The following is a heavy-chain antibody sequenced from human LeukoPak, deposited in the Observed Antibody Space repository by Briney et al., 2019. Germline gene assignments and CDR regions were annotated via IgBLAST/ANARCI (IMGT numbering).Heavy chain of an antibody. CDR1: GFTFSSYG. CDR3: ARDYGLAVAGREYTWFDP. CDR2: IWHDGSNK. V-gene: IGHV3-33*01. D-gene: IGHD6-19*01. Sequence: GGSLRLSCAASGFTFSSYGMHWVRQAPGKGLEWVAVIWHDGSNKYYADSVKGRFTISRDNSKNTLYLRMNSLRAEDTAVYYCARDYGLAVAGREYTWFDPWGQGTRVTVSS. J-gene: IGHJ5*02.